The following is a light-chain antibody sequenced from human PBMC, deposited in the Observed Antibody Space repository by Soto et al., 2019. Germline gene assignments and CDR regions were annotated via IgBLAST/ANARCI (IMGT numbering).Light chain of an antibody. CDR2: WAS. Sequence: DIVMTQSPDSLAVSLGERATMNCKCSRSVLYKSNNKNHLAWYQQKPGKPPQLIIYWASTRESGVPERLSGSGSGTDFTLTISSLEAEDVAFYWCQQYFDVPFTFGGGTKVEI. V-gene: IGKV4-1*01. CDR1: RSVLYKSNNKNH. CDR3: QQYFDVPFT. J-gene: IGKJ4*01.